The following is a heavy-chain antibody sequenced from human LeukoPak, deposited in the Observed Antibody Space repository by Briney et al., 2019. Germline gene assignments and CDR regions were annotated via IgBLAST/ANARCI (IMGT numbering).Heavy chain of an antibody. V-gene: IGHV4-30-2*01. Sequence: SETLSLTCAVSGGSISSGGYSWRWIRQPPGKGLEWIGYIYHSGSTYYNPSLKSRVTISVDRSKNQFSLKLSSVTAADTAVYYCARGLGYCSGGSCYGGRYYFDYWGQGTLVTVSS. J-gene: IGHJ4*02. CDR1: GGSISSGGYS. D-gene: IGHD2-15*01. CDR3: ARGLGYCSGGSCYGGRYYFDY. CDR2: IYHSGST.